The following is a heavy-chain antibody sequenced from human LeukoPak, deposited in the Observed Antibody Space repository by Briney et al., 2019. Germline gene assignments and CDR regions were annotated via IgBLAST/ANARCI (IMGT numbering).Heavy chain of an antibody. Sequence: PGGSLRLSCAASGFSFSNYWMTWVRQAPGKGLEWVANIKQDATEKYYVDSVKGRFTISRGNAKNSLYLQMNSLRAEDTAVYYCARDQGENDFWSVTYYYYMDVWGKGTTVTVSS. V-gene: IGHV3-7*01. CDR1: GFSFSNYW. CDR3: ARDQGENDFWSVTYYYYMDV. J-gene: IGHJ6*03. CDR2: IKQDATEK. D-gene: IGHD3-3*01.